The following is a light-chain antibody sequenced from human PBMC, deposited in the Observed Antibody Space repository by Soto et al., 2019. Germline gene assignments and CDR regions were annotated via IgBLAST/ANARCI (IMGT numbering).Light chain of an antibody. V-gene: IGKV3-20*01. CDR2: RAS. CDR1: QSLTSSS. Sequence: EIVLTQSPGTLSLSPGERATLSCRASQSLTSSSLAWYQQKPGQAPTLLIFRASNRATGVPDRFSASESGTDFTLTISSLDPEDFALYFCHQYGSSPYTFGQGTKLEMK. CDR3: HQYGSSPYT. J-gene: IGKJ2*01.